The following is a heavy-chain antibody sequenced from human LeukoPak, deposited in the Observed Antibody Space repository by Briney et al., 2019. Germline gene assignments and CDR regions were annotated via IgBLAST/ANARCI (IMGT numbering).Heavy chain of an antibody. J-gene: IGHJ3*02. V-gene: IGHV4-31*03. Sequence: PSETLSLTCTVSGGSISSGGYYWSWIRQHPGKGLEWIGYIYYSGSTYYNPSVKSRVTISVDTSKNQFSLKLSSVPAADTAVYYCAGGGTPDAFDIWGQGTMVTVSS. D-gene: IGHD1-1*01. CDR3: AGGGTPDAFDI. CDR2: IYYSGST. CDR1: GGSISSGGYY.